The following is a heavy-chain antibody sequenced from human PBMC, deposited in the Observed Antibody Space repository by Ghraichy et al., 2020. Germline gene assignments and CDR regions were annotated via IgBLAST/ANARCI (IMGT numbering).Heavy chain of an antibody. CDR2: ISYDGTNK. V-gene: IGHV3-30-3*01. CDR3: ARDFNVDIVVTTRMDH. J-gene: IGHJ4*02. D-gene: IGHD5-12*01. Sequence: GGSLRLSCAASGFTFSSYAMHWVRQAPGKGLEWVPVISYDGTNKYYADSVKGRFTISRDNSKKTLSLQMRSLRAEDTAMYYCARDFNVDIVVTTRMDHWGQGTLVTVSS. CDR1: GFTFSSYA.